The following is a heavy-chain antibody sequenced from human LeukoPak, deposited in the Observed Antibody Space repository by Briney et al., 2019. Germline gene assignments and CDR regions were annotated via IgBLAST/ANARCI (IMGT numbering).Heavy chain of an antibody. CDR2: INPNSGGT. CDR3: ARDRDSYGDY. V-gene: IGHV1-2*02. D-gene: IGHD5-18*01. J-gene: IGHJ4*02. Sequence: GASVKVSCKASGYTFTGYYMHWVRQAPGQGLEWMGWINPNSGGTNYAQKFQGRVTLTRDTSTGTAYMDLTRLRSDDTAVYYCARDRDSYGDYWGQGTLVTASS. CDR1: GYTFTGYY.